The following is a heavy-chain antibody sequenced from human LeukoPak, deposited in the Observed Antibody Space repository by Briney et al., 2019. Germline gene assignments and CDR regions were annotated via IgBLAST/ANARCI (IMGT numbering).Heavy chain of an antibody. CDR2: ISSSGTTI. CDR3: ARDWSGSRDY. J-gene: IGHJ4*02. V-gene: IGHV3-11*01. D-gene: IGHD1-26*01. Sequence: PGGSLRLPCAASGFTFSDYYMTWIHQTPGKGLEWISYISSSGTTIYYADSVKGRFTISRDNAKNSLYLQMDSLRAEDTAVYYCARDWSGSRDYWGQGTLVTVSS. CDR1: GFTFSDYY.